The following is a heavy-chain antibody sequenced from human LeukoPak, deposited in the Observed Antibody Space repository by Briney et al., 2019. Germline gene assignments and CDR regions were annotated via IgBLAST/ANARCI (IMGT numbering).Heavy chain of an antibody. CDR3: ARGSSYASGSYLTSGMDV. V-gene: IGHV4-59*08. J-gene: IGHJ6*02. Sequence: PSETLSLTCTVSGGSISSYYWTWIRQPPGKGLEWIGYINHSGSTNYNPSLKSRVTISVDTSKNQFSLKLRSVTAADTAVYYCARGSSYASGSYLTSGMDVWGQGTTVIVSS. D-gene: IGHD3-10*01. CDR2: INHSGST. CDR1: GGSISSYY.